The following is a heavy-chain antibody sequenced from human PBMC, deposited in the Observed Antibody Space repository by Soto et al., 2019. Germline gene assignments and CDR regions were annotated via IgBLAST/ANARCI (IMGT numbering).Heavy chain of an antibody. CDR1: GFTFSSYA. V-gene: IGHV3-23*01. D-gene: IGHD3-22*01. CDR2: ISGSGGST. Sequence: GGSLRLSCAASGFTFSSYAMSWVRQAPGKGLEWVSAISGSGGSTYYADSVKGRFTISRDNSKNTLYLQMNSLRAEDTAVYYCAKDLDYYDSSGYYPWGQGTLVTVSS. J-gene: IGHJ5*02. CDR3: AKDLDYYDSSGYYP.